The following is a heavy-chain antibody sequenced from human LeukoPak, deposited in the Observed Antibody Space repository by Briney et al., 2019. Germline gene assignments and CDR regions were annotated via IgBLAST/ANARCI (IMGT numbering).Heavy chain of an antibody. CDR3: AAGVGYYERIYYFDY. Sequence: SETLSLTCTVSGGSISSYYWSWIRQSPGKGLEWIGYFYYIGSTNYNPSLKSRVTISVDTSKNQFSLKLSSVTAADTAVYYCAAGVGYYERIYYFDYWGQGTLVTVSS. J-gene: IGHJ4*02. D-gene: IGHD3-3*01. CDR1: GGSISSYY. CDR2: FYYIGST. V-gene: IGHV4-59*12.